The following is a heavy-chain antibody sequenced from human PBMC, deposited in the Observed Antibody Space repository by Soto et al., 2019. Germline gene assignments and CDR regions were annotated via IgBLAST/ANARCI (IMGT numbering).Heavy chain of an antibody. CDR1: GDTFNFYS. Sequence: QVQLVQSGAEVKRPGSSVKVSCKASGDTFNFYSINWVRQAPGLGLEWMGRVNPIVSMSNYAQKFQGRVPMNADKSTSTAYMELSSLGTEDTAIYSCASSYGSGYWAFDYWGQGALVTVSS. V-gene: IGHV1-69*02. J-gene: IGHJ4*02. CDR2: VNPIVSMS. CDR3: ASSYGSGYWAFDY. D-gene: IGHD3-10*01.